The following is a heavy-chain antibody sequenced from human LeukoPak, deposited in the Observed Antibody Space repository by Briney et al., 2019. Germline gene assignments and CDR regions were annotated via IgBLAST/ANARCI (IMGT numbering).Heavy chain of an antibody. CDR3: ARNVGWYSHDS. CDR1: GDSINKYF. D-gene: IGHD6-19*01. Sequence: SETLSLTCTVSGDSINKYFWSWLRQSPGKGLEWIGYIYGSGSTHYDPSLRSRVTISEDTSKNQFSLKLTSVTAADTAVYYCARNVGWYSHDSWGQGTLVTVSS. J-gene: IGHJ4*02. CDR2: IYGSGST. V-gene: IGHV4-59*08.